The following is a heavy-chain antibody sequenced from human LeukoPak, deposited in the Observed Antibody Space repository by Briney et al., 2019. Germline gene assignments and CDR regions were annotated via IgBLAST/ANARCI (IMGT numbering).Heavy chain of an antibody. V-gene: IGHV3-48*03. CDR3: ARGAFTVLGY. D-gene: IGHD3-9*01. CDR1: GFTFSSYE. Sequence: GGSLRLSCAASGFTFSSYEMNWVRQAPGKGLEWVSYISSTGKTIYYADSVKGRFTISRDNKNSLYLQMNSLRAEDTAVYYCARGAFTVLGYWGEGTLVTVSS. CDR2: ISSTGKTI. J-gene: IGHJ4*02.